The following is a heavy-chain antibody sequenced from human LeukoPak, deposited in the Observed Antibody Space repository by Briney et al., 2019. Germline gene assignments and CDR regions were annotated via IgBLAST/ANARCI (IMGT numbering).Heavy chain of an antibody. V-gene: IGHV4-34*01. CDR3: ARERLWFGELSSWFDP. Sequence: PSETLSLTCAVYGGSFSGYYWSWIRQPPGKGLEWIGEINHSGSTNYNPSLKSRVTVSVDTSKNQFSLKLSSVTAADTAVYYCARERLWFGELSSWFDPWGQGTLVTVSS. CDR1: GGSFSGYY. J-gene: IGHJ5*02. D-gene: IGHD3-10*01. CDR2: INHSGST.